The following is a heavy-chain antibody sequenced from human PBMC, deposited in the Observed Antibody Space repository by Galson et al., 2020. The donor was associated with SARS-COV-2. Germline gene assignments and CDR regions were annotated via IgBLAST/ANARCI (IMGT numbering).Heavy chain of an antibody. CDR2: VNHFGNT. J-gene: IGHJ4*02. V-gene: IGHV4-4*02. CDR3: AKESGSDIPAAY. D-gene: IGHD6-13*01. CDR1: GDSVTNNNW. Sequence: SETLSLTCAVSGDSVTNNNWWTWVRRPPGKGLEWIGEVNHFGNTNYNPSLKSRVTVSMDKSKNSFSLTLRSVTAADTAVYYCAKESGSDIPAAYWGQGTLVTVSS.